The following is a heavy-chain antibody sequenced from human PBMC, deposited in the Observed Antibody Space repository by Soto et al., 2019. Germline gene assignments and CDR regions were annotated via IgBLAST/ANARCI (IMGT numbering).Heavy chain of an antibody. Sequence: SETPSLTCSVSGASIRRDAYYWSWIRQHPGKGLEWIGYTYYSGSTYYNLSLKSRVTISLDTSKNQFSLKLSSVTAADTAVYYCERESGYSPAFDYWGQGTLVTVAS. D-gene: IGHD3-3*01. J-gene: IGHJ4*02. CDR2: TYYSGST. V-gene: IGHV4-31*03. CDR1: GASIRRDAYY. CDR3: ERESGYSPAFDY.